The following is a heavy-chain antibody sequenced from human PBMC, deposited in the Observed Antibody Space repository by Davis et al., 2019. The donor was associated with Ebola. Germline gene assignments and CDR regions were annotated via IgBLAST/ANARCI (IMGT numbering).Heavy chain of an antibody. CDR1: GGSFSGYY. Sequence: GSLRLSCAVYGGSFSGYYWSWVRQSPGKGLEWIGEINHSGSTNYNPSLKSRVTISVDTSKNQFSLKLSSVTAADTAVYYCAREAYYYGMDVWGQGTTVTVSS. V-gene: IGHV4-34*01. CDR3: AREAYYYGMDV. CDR2: INHSGST. J-gene: IGHJ6*02.